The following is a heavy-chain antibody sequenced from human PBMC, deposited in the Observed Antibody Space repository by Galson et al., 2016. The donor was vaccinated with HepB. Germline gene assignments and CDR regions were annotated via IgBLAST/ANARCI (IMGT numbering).Heavy chain of an antibody. J-gene: IGHJ3*01. CDR2: IYWNGEE. CDR1: GFSLTTTGVG. Sequence: PALVKPTQTLTLTCTFSGFSLTTTGVGVGWIRQPPGKALEWLALIYWNGEERYSPSLRSRLIITKDTTKNQVVLTMINMDPVDTATYYCALRPTATAYYDAFSAWGHGAMVTVSS. D-gene: IGHD2-21*01. CDR3: ALRPTATAYYDAFSA. V-gene: IGHV2-5*01.